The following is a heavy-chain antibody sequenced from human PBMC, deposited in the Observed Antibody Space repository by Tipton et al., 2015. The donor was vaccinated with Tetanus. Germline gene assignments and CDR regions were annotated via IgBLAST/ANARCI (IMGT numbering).Heavy chain of an antibody. CDR1: GDTFSTFG. Sequence: QLVQSVAEVKKPGSSVKVSCKASGDTFSTFGIRWVRQAPGQGLEGMGGLIPLIRTADYAQEFQGRLTIAADESTSTAYMELSSLKSGDTAVYYCATDMSVDTGYDSWGRGTLVTVSS. CDR3: ATDMSVDTGYDS. V-gene: IGHV1-69*01. D-gene: IGHD5-18*01. J-gene: IGHJ4*02. CDR2: LIPLIRTA.